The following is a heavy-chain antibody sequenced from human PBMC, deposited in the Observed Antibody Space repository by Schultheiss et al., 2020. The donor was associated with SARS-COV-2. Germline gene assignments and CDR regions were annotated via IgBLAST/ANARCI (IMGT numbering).Heavy chain of an antibody. CDR2: IIPIFGTA. D-gene: IGHD3-3*01. CDR3: ASSVTIFGVVTKSNYGMDV. V-gene: IGHV1-69*13. Sequence: SVKVSCKASGYTFTSYYMYWVRQAPGQGLEWMGGIIPIFGTANYAQKFQGRVTITADESTSTAYMELSSLRSEDTAVYYCASSVTIFGVVTKSNYGMDVWGQGTTVTVSS. CDR1: GYTFTSYY. J-gene: IGHJ6*02.